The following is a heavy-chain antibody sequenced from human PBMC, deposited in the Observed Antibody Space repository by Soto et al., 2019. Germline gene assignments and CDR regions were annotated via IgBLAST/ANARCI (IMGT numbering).Heavy chain of an antibody. J-gene: IGHJ4*02. CDR3: AKNHNYYDRSGHYYGDGGFDY. Sequence: GGSLSLSSAASGVLFNNFCMHWVRQAPGKGLEWVAVIWFDGSTTYYADSVKGRCTISRDNSKNTLYLEINSLRAEDTAVYYCAKNHNYYDRSGHYYGDGGFDYWGQGTRVTVSS. CDR1: GVLFNNFC. CDR2: IWFDGSTT. D-gene: IGHD3-22*01. V-gene: IGHV3-33*08.